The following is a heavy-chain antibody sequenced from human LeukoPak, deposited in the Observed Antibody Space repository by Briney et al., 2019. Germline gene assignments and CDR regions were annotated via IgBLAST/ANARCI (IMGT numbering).Heavy chain of an antibody. D-gene: IGHD7-27*01. J-gene: IGHJ4*02. V-gene: IGHV3-23*01. CDR2: ITTSVGNT. CDR1: GFTFSSYT. CDR3: AKDGGLWVSAHWGDS. Sequence: GGSLRLSCAASGFTFSSYTMSWVRQAPGKGLEWVSTITTSVGNTYYADSVKGRFTVSRDNSKNTLFLQMNSLRAEDTAVYYCAKDGGLWVSAHWGDSWGRGTLVTVSS.